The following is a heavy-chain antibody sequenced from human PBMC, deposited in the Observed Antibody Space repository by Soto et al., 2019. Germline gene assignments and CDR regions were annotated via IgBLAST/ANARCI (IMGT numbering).Heavy chain of an antibody. CDR1: AFTFTNYA. D-gene: IGHD1-1*01. CDR2: ISGSGGRT. Sequence: GWSLRLSCAASAFTFTNYAMSWVRQAPGKGLEWVSSISGSGGRTYYADSVKGRFTISRDNSKNTLYLQMNSLRAEDTAVYYCAKLASQGTPYYGLDVWGQGTTVTVSS. CDR3: AKLASQGTPYYGLDV. V-gene: IGHV3-23*01. J-gene: IGHJ6*02.